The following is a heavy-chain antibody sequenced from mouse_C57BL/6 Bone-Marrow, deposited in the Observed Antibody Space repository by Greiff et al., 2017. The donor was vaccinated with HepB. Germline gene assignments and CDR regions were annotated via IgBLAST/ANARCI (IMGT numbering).Heavy chain of an antibody. Sequence: VQLKESGAELVRPGASVKLSCTASGFNIKDDYMHWVKQRPEKGLEWIGWIDPENGDTEYASKFQGKATITADTSSNTAYLQLSSLTSEDTAVYYCTEGGYYGSSYCWYFDVWGTGTTVTVSS. J-gene: IGHJ1*03. CDR1: GFNIKDDY. CDR3: TEGGYYGSSYCWYFDV. V-gene: IGHV14-4*01. CDR2: IDPENGDT. D-gene: IGHD1-1*01.